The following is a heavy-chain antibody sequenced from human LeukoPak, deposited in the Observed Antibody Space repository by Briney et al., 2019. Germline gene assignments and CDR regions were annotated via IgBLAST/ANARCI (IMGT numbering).Heavy chain of an antibody. CDR1: GFTFSSYS. Sequence: TGGSLRLSCAASGFTFSSYSMNWVRQAPGKGLEWVSYISSSSSTIYYADSVKGRFTISGDNAKNSLYLQMNSLRAEDTAVYYCARDSCSGGSCYSGWFDPWGQGTLVTVSS. J-gene: IGHJ5*02. D-gene: IGHD2-15*01. V-gene: IGHV3-48*01. CDR2: ISSSSSTI. CDR3: ARDSCSGGSCYSGWFDP.